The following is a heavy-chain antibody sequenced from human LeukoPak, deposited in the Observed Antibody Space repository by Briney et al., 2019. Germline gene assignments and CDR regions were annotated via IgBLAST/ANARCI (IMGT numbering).Heavy chain of an antibody. CDR1: GGSFSAYY. D-gene: IGHD5-18*01. V-gene: IGHV4-34*01. CDR3: APRGDIEHSYVYGKWFDP. CDR2: INHSGSS. Sequence: SETLSLTCAVYGGSFSAYYWTWIRQPPGKGLEWIGEINHSGSSNYNSSLRSRVTIPVDTSYKQFSLRLSSVTAADTAVYYCAPRGDIEHSYVYGKWFDPWGQGTRLTVSS. J-gene: IGHJ5*02.